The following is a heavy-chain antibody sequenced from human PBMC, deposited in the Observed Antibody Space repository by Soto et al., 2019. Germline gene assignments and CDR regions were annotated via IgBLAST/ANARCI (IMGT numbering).Heavy chain of an antibody. Sequence: QVTLKESGPVLVKPTETLTLRCTVSGLSITDSEMGVSWIRPPPGQPLEWLAHIDSSGEKSYRTFLKSRLATSKDTSKSQIVLTMTNMDPADTATYYCARRHLAVAVSPWFDPWGQGIPVTVSS. CDR3: ARRHLAVAVSPWFDP. V-gene: IGHV2-26*01. CDR2: IDSSGEK. J-gene: IGHJ5*02. D-gene: IGHD6-19*01. CDR1: GLSITDSEMG.